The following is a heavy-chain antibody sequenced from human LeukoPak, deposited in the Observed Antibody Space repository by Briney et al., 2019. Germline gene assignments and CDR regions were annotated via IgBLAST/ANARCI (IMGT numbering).Heavy chain of an antibody. D-gene: IGHD3-22*01. CDR3: AKAAFYYDSSGYNFDY. CDR1: GFTFSDYY. J-gene: IGHJ4*02. CDR2: ISGSGGST. V-gene: IGHV3-23*01. Sequence: PGGSLKLSCAASGFTFSDYYMTWIRQAPGKGLEWVSAISGSGGSTYYADSVKGRFTISRDNSKNTLYLQMNSLRAEDTAVYYCAKAAFYYDSSGYNFDYWGQGTLVTVSS.